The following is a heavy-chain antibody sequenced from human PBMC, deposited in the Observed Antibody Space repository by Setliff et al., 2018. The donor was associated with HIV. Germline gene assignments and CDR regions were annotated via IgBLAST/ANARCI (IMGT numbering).Heavy chain of an antibody. CDR1: GFPFSYYE. CDR3: AKSFNSGPTNWNIDV. D-gene: IGHD1-20*01. CDR2: ISGNGGSS. Sequence: GSLRLSCSASGFPFSYYEMYWVRQAPGKGLEFVSAISGNGGSSYYADSVKGRFTISRDNSKNTLYLQMNSLRSEDTAVYFCAKSFNSGPTNWNIDVWGTGTTVTVSS. J-gene: IGHJ6*03. V-gene: IGHV3-64*04.